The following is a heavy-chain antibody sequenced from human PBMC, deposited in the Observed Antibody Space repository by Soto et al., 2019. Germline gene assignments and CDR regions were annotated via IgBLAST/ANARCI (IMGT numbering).Heavy chain of an antibody. CDR1: GGTLSRSRVY. CDR3: ARDYYDSSDYTTNWFHP. CDR2: IYHTGNT. V-gene: IGHV4-39*01. J-gene: IGHJ5*02. Sequence: PACTLRLSGTASGGTLSRSRVYWAWIRQPPGKGLEWIGSIYHTGNTYYNPSLRSRVTISVDTSKNQFSLKLTSVTAADTAVYYCARDYYDSSDYTTNWFHPWGRATLFTYSS. D-gene: IGHD3-22*01.